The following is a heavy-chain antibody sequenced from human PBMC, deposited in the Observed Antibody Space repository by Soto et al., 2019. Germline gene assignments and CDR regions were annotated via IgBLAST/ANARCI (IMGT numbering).Heavy chain of an antibody. CDR2: IYYSGST. J-gene: IGHJ6*03. D-gene: IGHD5-18*01. V-gene: IGHV4-59*01. CDR3: ARRGMGDTAMVTGYYYYYMDV. CDR1: GGSISSYY. Sequence: SETLSLTCTVSGGSISSYYWSWIRQPPGKGLEWIGYIYYSGSTNYNPSLKSRVTISVDTSKNQFSLKLSSVTAADTAVYYCARRGMGDTAMVTGYYYYYMDVWGKGTTVTVSS.